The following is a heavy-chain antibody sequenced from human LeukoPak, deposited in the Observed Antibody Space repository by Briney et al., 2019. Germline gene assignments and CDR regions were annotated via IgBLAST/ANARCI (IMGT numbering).Heavy chain of an antibody. CDR1: GFTFSSYG. J-gene: IGHJ4*02. CDR2: IWYDGSNK. Sequence: GGSLRLSCAASGFTFSSYGMHWVRQAPGKGLEWVAVIWYDGSNKYYADSVKGRFTISRDNSKNTLYLQMNSLRAEDTAVYYCARSQGGSYIPYYFDYWGQGTLVTVSP. CDR3: ARSQGGSYIPYYFDY. V-gene: IGHV3-33*01. D-gene: IGHD1-26*01.